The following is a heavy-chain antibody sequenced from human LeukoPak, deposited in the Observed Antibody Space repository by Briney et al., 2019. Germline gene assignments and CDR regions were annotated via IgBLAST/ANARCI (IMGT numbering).Heavy chain of an antibody. CDR2: ISGSGGST. J-gene: IGHJ4*02. CDR3: AKGGGGSCYSYSNY. Sequence: HPGGSLRLSCAASGFTFSTYAMSWVRQAPGKGLEWVSSISGSGGSTYYADSAKGRFTISRANSRNTLYLQMNSLRAGDTAVYYCAKGGGGSCYSYSNYWGQGTLVTVSS. D-gene: IGHD2-15*01. V-gene: IGHV3-23*01. CDR1: GFTFSTYA.